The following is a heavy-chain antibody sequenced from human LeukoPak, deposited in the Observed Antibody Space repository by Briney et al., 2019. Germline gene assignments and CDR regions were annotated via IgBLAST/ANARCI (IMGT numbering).Heavy chain of an antibody. J-gene: IGHJ4*02. Sequence: ASVKVSCKASGGTFISYAISWVRQALGQGLEWMGGIIPIFGTANYAQKFQGRVTITADESTSTAYMELSSLRSEDTAVYYCARSGIAAAGDEGFDYWGQGTLVTVSS. CDR3: ARSGIAAAGDEGFDY. CDR1: GGTFISYA. CDR2: IIPIFGTA. D-gene: IGHD6-13*01. V-gene: IGHV1-69*13.